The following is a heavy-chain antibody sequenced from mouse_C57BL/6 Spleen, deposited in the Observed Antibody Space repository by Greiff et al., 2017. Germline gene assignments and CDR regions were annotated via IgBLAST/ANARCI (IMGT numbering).Heavy chain of an antibody. D-gene: IGHD2-1*01. V-gene: IGHV1-50*01. Sequence: QVHVKQPGAELVKPGASVKLSCKASGYTFTSYWMQWVKQRPGQGLEWIGEIDPSDSYTNYNQKFKGKATLTVDTSSSTAYMQLSSLTSEDSAVYYCARPLYSYAMDYWGQGTSVTVSS. CDR3: ARPLYSYAMDY. CDR2: IDPSDSYT. J-gene: IGHJ4*01. CDR1: GYTFTSYW.